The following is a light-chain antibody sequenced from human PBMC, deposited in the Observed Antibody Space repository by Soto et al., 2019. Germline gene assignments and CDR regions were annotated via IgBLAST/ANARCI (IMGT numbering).Light chain of an antibody. V-gene: IGKV3-11*01. CDR1: QSLESS. CDR2: EAS. J-gene: IGKJ3*01. Sequence: DIVLTQSPATLSLSPGQRATLSCRASQSLESSLVWYQQKPGQAPRLLIYEASNRATGIPPRFSGSGSGTEFTLTISSLQSEDCALYYCQQYNNWPVFTFGPGTKVDIK. CDR3: QQYNNWPVFT.